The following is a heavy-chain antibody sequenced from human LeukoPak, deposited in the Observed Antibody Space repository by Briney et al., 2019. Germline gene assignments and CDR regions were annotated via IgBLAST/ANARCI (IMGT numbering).Heavy chain of an antibody. CDR3: ARDRGRGVVAATRHFQH. CDR2: ISAYNGNT. CDR1: GYTFTSYG. D-gene: IGHD2-15*01. J-gene: IGHJ1*01. Sequence: ASVKVSCKASGYTFTSYGISWVRQAPGQGLEWMGWISAYNGNTNYAQKLQGRVTMTTDTSTSTAYMELRSLRSDDTAVYYCARDRGRGVVAATRHFQHWGQGTLVTVSS. V-gene: IGHV1-18*01.